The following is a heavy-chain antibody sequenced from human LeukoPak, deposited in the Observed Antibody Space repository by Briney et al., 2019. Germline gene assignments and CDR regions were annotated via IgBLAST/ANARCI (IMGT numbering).Heavy chain of an antibody. Sequence: GASVMASCKASGGTFGSYAISWVRQATGQGLEWMGWMSPNSGYTGYAQKFQGRVTMTRNTSISTAYMELSSLRSEDTAVYYCARGPPNWGFDYWGQGTLVTVSS. V-gene: IGHV1-8*02. D-gene: IGHD7-27*01. CDR1: GGTFGSYA. J-gene: IGHJ4*02. CDR3: ARGPPNWGFDY. CDR2: MSPNSGYT.